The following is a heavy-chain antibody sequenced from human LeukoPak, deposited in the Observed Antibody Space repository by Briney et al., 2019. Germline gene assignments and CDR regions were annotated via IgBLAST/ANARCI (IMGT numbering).Heavy chain of an antibody. V-gene: IGHV3-30-3*01. CDR1: GFTFSSYA. CDR3: ASLSGSSTFDY. CDR2: ISYDGSNK. D-gene: IGHD2-15*01. J-gene: IGHJ4*02. Sequence: PGGSLRLSCAASGFTFSSYAMPWVRQAPGKGLEWVAVISYDGSNKYYADSVKGRFTVSRDNSKNTLYLQMNSLRAEDTAVYYCASLSGSSTFDYWGQGTLVTVSS.